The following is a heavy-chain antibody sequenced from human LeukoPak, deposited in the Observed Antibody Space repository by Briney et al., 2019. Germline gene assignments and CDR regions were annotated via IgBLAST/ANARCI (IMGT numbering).Heavy chain of an antibody. V-gene: IGHV4-59*01. CDR1: GGSISSYY. J-gene: IGHJ4*02. CDR2: IYYSGST. Sequence: PSETLSLTCTVSGGSISSYYWSWIRQPPGKGLEWIGYIYYSGSTNYNPSLKSRVTISVDTSKNQFSLKLSSVTAADTAVYYCAGRSPVWPDGGVGFFDCWGQGTLVTVSS. D-gene: IGHD4-23*01. CDR3: AGRSPVWPDGGVGFFDC.